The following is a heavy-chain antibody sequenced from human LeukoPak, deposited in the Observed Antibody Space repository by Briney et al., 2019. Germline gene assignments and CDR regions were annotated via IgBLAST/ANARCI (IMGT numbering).Heavy chain of an antibody. J-gene: IGHJ4*02. V-gene: IGHV3-74*01. Sequence: GGSLRLSCAASGFTFSSYWMHWVRQAPGKGLVWLSRMNSDGSTTNYADSVKGRFTISRDNARNTLYLQMNSLRVEDTAMYFCARDYDYFWGGYRYPFDYWGQGTPVTVSS. CDR1: GFTFSSYW. CDR2: MNSDGSTT. D-gene: IGHD3-16*02. CDR3: ARDYDYFWGGYRYPFDY.